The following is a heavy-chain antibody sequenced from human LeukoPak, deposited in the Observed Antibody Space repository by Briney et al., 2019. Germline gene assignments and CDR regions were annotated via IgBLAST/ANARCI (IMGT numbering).Heavy chain of an antibody. CDR1: GFTFSSYG. V-gene: IGHV3-23*01. CDR3: AKGTMVTTYNWDH. CDR2: ISGSGGNT. J-gene: IGHJ4*02. Sequence: SGGSLRLSCSASGFTFSSYGMHWVRQAPGKGLEWVSSISGSGGNTYYADSVKGRFTISRDNSKNTLYLQMNSLRAEDTAVYYCAKGTMVTTYNWDHWGQGTLVTVSS. D-gene: IGHD4-17*01.